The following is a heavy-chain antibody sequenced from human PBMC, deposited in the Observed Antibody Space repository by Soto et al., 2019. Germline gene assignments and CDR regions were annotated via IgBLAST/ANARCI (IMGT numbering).Heavy chain of an antibody. CDR2: IVPMFGTP. D-gene: IGHD3-16*01. Sequence: QVQLVQSGAEVKKPGSSVKVSCKASGGTFSTYAFSWVRQAPGQGLEWMGGIVPMFGTPTYAQKFQDRVTITADESTKTVYMDLSSLTFDDTGVYYCAPFGDRILRESWGQGTLVTVSS. J-gene: IGHJ4*02. CDR1: GGTFSTYA. V-gene: IGHV1-69*01. CDR3: APFGDRILRES.